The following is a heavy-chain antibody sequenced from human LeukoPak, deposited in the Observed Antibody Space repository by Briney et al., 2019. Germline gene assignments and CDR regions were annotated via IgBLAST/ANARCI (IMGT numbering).Heavy chain of an antibody. CDR1: GVSVSSSSYY. CDR3: AGLYCSRTSCFFDY. CDR2: ISYSGST. J-gene: IGHJ4*02. D-gene: IGHD2-2*01. Sequence: SETLSLTCTVSGVSVSSSSYYWSWIRQPPGKGLEWIGYISYSGSTNYIPSLESRVTISVDRSKNQFSLKLRSVTAADTAVYYCAGLYCSRTSCFFDYWGQGTLVTVSS. V-gene: IGHV4-61*01.